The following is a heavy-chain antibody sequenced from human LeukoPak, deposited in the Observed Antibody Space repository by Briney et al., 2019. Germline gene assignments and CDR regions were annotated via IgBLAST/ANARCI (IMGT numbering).Heavy chain of an antibody. D-gene: IGHD5-18*01. V-gene: IGHV1-8*01. CDR3: ARGVGGYSYGLGAYWFDP. J-gene: IGHJ5*02. Sequence: GAPVKVSCKASGYTFTSYDINWVRQATGQGLEWVGWMNPNSGNTGYAQKFQGRVTMTRNTSISTAYMELSSLRSEDTAVYYCARGVGGYSYGLGAYWFDPWGQGTLVTVSS. CDR2: MNPNSGNT. CDR1: GYTFTSYD.